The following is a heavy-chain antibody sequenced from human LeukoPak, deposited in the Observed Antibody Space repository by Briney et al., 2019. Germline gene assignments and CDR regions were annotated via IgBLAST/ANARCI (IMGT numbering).Heavy chain of an antibody. Sequence: ASVKVSCKASGGTFSSYAISWVRQAPGQGLGWMGRIIPILGIANYAQKFQGRVTITADKSTSTAYMELSSLRSEDTAVYYCARDGITMIVDAFDIWGQGTMVTVSS. CDR2: IIPILGIA. D-gene: IGHD3-22*01. J-gene: IGHJ3*02. V-gene: IGHV1-69*04. CDR1: GGTFSSYA. CDR3: ARDGITMIVDAFDI.